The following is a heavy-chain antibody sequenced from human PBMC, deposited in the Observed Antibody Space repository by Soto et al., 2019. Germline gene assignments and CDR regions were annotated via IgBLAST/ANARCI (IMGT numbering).Heavy chain of an antibody. J-gene: IGHJ4*02. V-gene: IGHV3-23*01. CDR3: AKSGYDYIWGSSQTITSGDY. CDR2: ISGSGGST. Sequence: EVQLLESGGGLVQPGGSLRLSCAASGFTFSSYAMSWVRQAPGKGLEWVSAISGSGGSTYYADSVKGRFTISRDNSKNTLYLQMNSLRAEDTAVYYCAKSGYDYIWGSSQTITSGDYWGQGTLVTVSS. D-gene: IGHD3-16*01. CDR1: GFTFSSYA.